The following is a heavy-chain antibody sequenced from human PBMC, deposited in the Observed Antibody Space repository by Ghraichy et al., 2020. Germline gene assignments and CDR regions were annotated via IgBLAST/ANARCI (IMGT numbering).Heavy chain of an antibody. CDR1: GDSLSSSGVA. Sequence: SQTLSLTCAVSGDSLSSSGVAWNWIRQSPSRGLEWLGRTYYRSKWNNDYAVSMKSRITINPATSENQFSLQLNSVTPEDTAVYYCARGKFNSFDIWGQGAMVTVSS. CDR2: TYYRSKWNN. CDR3: ARGKFNSFDI. V-gene: IGHV6-1*01. J-gene: IGHJ3*02.